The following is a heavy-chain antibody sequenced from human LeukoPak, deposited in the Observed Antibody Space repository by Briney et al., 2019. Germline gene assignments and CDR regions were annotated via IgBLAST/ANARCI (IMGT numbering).Heavy chain of an antibody. Sequence: SVKVSCKASGGTFSSYAISWVRQAPGQGLEWMGRIIPILGIANYAQKFQGRVTITADKSTSTAYMELSSLRSEDTAVYYCASTVAGTFPFDYWGQGTLVTVSS. CDR1: GGTFSSYA. D-gene: IGHD6-19*01. CDR3: ASTVAGTFPFDY. V-gene: IGHV1-69*04. CDR2: IIPILGIA. J-gene: IGHJ4*02.